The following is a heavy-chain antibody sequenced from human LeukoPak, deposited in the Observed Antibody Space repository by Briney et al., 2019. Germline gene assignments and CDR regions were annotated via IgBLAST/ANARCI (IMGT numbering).Heavy chain of an antibody. CDR1: GGTFSSYT. Sequence: GASVKVSCKASGGTFSSYTISWVRQAPGQGLEWMGRIIPILGIANYARKFQGRVTITADKSTSTAYMELSSLRSEDTAVYYCTREGAVPYSNYPFYWGQGTLVTVSS. D-gene: IGHD4-11*01. J-gene: IGHJ4*02. V-gene: IGHV1-69*04. CDR3: TREGAVPYSNYPFY. CDR2: IIPILGIA.